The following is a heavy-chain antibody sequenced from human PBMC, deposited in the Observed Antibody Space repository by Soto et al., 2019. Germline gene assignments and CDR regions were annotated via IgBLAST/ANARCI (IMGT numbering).Heavy chain of an antibody. CDR2: TTSDGGST. CDR1: GFTFSGNA. Sequence: EVQLVESGGGLVQPGGSLRLSCAASGFTFSGNAMHWVRQAPGKGLEYVSSTTSDGGSTYYANSVKGRFTISRDNSKNTLYLQLGSLRAEDMAVYSCARVGPDHKHAFDIWGQGTRVTVSS. CDR3: ARVGPDHKHAFDI. V-gene: IGHV3-64*01. D-gene: IGHD3-10*01. J-gene: IGHJ3*02.